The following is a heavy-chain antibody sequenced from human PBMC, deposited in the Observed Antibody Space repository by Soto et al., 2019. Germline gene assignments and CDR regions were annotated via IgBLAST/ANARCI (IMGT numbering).Heavy chain of an antibody. D-gene: IGHD6-13*01. CDR3: ARGDGTGLHSSGWSPRF. V-gene: IGHV3-21*06. J-gene: IGHJ4*02. CDR2: ISSGTTYS. Sequence: GGSLRLSCAASGFTFSISTMNWVRQAPGKRLEWVSSISSGTTYSYYADSVKGRFSISRDNAKSSLYLQMNSLRVDDTAVYYCARGDGTGLHSSGWSPRFWGQGTLVTVSS. CDR1: GFTFSIST.